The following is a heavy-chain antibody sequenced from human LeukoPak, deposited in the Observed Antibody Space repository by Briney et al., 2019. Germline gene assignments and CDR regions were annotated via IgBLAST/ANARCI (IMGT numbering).Heavy chain of an antibody. Sequence: SQTLSLTCAISGDSFSSNSATWNWLTQSPARGLEWLGRTYYRTKWYTDYAVSVRSRLTINPDTSKNQFSLQLSSVTPEDTAVYYCARVYDIGGWFDPWGQGALVTVSS. CDR3: ARVYDIGGWFDP. D-gene: IGHD3-9*01. CDR1: GDSFSSNSAT. V-gene: IGHV6-1*01. CDR2: TYYRTKWYT. J-gene: IGHJ5*02.